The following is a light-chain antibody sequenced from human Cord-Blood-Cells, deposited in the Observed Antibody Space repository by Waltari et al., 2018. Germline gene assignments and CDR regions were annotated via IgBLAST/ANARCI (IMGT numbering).Light chain of an antibody. CDR1: QSISSY. V-gene: IGKV1-39*01. Sequence: DIQMTQSPSFLSASVGDRVTITCRASQSISSYLNWYQQKPGKAPKLLIYAASSLQSGVPSRFSGSGSGTDFTLTISSLQPEDFATYYCQQSYSTPSIPFGQGTRLEIK. CDR2: AAS. CDR3: QQSYSTPSIP. J-gene: IGKJ5*01.